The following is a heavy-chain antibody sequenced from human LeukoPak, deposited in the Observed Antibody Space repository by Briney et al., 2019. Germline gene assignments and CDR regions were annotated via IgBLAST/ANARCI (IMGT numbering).Heavy chain of an antibody. Sequence: PSETLSLACTVSGGPISSSSAYWGWIRQPPGKGLEWIGSIYYSKNTYYNPSLKSRVTISADTSKNQFSLTLGSVSATDTAVYYCVSPRGFSYGYFDYWGQGTLVPVSS. D-gene: IGHD5-18*01. V-gene: IGHV4-39*01. J-gene: IGHJ4*02. CDR1: GGPISSSSAY. CDR2: IYYSKNT. CDR3: VSPRGFSYGYFDY.